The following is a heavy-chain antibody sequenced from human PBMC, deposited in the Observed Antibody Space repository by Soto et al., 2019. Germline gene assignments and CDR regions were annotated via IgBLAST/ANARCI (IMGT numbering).Heavy chain of an antibody. V-gene: IGHV1-18*01. CDR3: ARGYCSGGSCGSDY. Sequence: ASVKVSCKASGGTFSSYAISWVRQAPGQGLEWMGGISPINGKTNYAQKFQGRVTMTTDTSTSTAYMELRSLRSEDTAVYYCARGYCSGGSCGSDYWGQGTLVTVSS. CDR1: GGTFSSYA. D-gene: IGHD2-15*01. CDR2: ISPINGKT. J-gene: IGHJ4*02.